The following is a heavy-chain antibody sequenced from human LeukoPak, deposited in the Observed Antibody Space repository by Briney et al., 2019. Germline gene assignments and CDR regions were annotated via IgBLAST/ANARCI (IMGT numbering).Heavy chain of an antibody. Sequence: GGSLRHSCAASGFTFSSYAMHWVRQAPGKGLEWVAVISYDGSNKYYADSVKGRFTISRDNSKNTLYLQMNSLRAEDTAVYYCARDGVVVRVFDYWGQGTLVTVSS. V-gene: IGHV3-30*04. CDR2: ISYDGSNK. J-gene: IGHJ4*02. CDR3: ARDGVVVRVFDY. CDR1: GFTFSSYA. D-gene: IGHD2-2*01.